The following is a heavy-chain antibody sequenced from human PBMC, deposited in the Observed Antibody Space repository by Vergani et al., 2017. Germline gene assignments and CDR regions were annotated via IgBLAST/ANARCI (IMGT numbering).Heavy chain of an antibody. V-gene: IGHV1-69-2*01. CDR1: GYTFTNYY. Sequence: EVQLVQSGAEVKKPGATVKISCKVSGYTFTNYYMHWVQQAPGKGLEWMGRVDPEDGETIYAEKFQGRVTITADTSTDTAYLELSSLRSEDTAVYYCATGTDDYDRSGYSVDYGGQGTLVTVSS. CDR2: VDPEDGET. J-gene: IGHJ4*02. CDR3: ATGTDDYDRSGYSVDY. D-gene: IGHD3-22*01.